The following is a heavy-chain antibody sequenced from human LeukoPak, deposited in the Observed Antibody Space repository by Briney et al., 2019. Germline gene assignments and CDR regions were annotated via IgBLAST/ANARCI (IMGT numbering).Heavy chain of an antibody. CDR2: ISGSSIYT. CDR3: ARDDYAFDY. V-gene: IGHV3-11*06. Sequence: TGGSLRLSCAASGFTFSDYHMTWIRQAPGKGLEWVSYISGSSIYTRYADSVKGRFTISRDNSKNTLYLQMNSLRAEDTAVYYCARDDYAFDYWGQGTLVTVSS. D-gene: IGHD4-17*01. CDR1: GFTFSDYH. J-gene: IGHJ4*02.